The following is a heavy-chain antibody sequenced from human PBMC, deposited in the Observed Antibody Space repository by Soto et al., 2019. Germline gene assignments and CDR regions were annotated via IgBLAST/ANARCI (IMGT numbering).Heavy chain of an antibody. CDR3: TRDPPGTGIDY. V-gene: IGHV3-74*01. J-gene: IGHJ4*02. D-gene: IGHD1-1*01. Sequence: GGSLRLSCAVSGFTFSSYWMHWVHQAPGKGLVWVSRINPDGSSTSYADSVKGRFTISRDNAKNTLYLQMISLRAEDTAVYYCTRDPPGTGIDYWGQGTLVTVSS. CDR2: INPDGSST. CDR1: GFTFSSYW.